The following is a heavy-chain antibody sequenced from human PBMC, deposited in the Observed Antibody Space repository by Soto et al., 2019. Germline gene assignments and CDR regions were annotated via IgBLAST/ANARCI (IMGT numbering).Heavy chain of an antibody. CDR1: GGSISCYY. V-gene: IGHV4-59*01. J-gene: IGHJ2*01. D-gene: IGHD1-26*01. CDR2: IYFSGST. Sequence: QVQLQESGPGLVKPSETLSLTCTVSGGSISCYYWSWIRQPPGKGLEWIGYIYFSGSTNYNPSLESRFTFSVDTAKNQLSLRLSSVTAADTAMYYWARTNYSGSYLDGYCELWGSGTLVPVS. CDR3: ARTNYSGSYLDGYCEL.